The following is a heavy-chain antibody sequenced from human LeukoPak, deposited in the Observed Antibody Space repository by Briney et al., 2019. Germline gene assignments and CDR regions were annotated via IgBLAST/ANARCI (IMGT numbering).Heavy chain of an antibody. D-gene: IGHD3-9*01. CDR3: ARGITIFNWFDP. CDR1: GGTFSSYA. Sequence: ASVKVSCKASGGTFSSYAISWVRQAPGQGLEWMGGIIPIFGTANYAQKFQGRVTITTDESTSTAYMELSSLRSEDTAVYYCARGITIFNWFDPWGQGTVVTVSS. J-gene: IGHJ5*02. CDR2: IIPIFGTA. V-gene: IGHV1-69*05.